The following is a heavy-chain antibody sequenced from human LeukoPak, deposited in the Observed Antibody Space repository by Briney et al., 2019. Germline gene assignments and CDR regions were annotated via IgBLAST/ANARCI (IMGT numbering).Heavy chain of an antibody. CDR3: AWSRTTYYYYGMDV. J-gene: IGHJ6*02. V-gene: IGHV1-69*04. CDR2: IIPTLGIA. CDR1: GGTFSSYA. D-gene: IGHD1-7*01. Sequence: GASVKVSCKASGGTFSSYAISWVRQAPGQGLEWMGRIIPTLGIANYAQKFQGRVTITADKSTSTAYMELSSLRSEDTAVYYCAWSRTTYYYYGMDVWGQGTTVTVSS.